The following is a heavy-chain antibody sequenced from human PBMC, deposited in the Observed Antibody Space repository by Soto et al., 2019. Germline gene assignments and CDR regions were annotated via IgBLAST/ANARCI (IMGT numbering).Heavy chain of an antibody. CDR3: ARCQRSRNAFDI. V-gene: IGHV4-30-4*01. Sequence: TSETLSLTCTVSGGSISSGDYYWSWIRQPPGKGLEWIGYIYYSGSTYYNPSLKSRVAISVDTSKNQFSLKLSSVTAADTAVYYCARCQRSRNAFDIWGQGTMVTVS. CDR2: IYYSGST. CDR1: GGSISSGDYY. J-gene: IGHJ3*02.